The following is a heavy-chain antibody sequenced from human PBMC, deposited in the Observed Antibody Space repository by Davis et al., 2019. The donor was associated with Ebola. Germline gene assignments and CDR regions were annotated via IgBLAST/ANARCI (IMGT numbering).Heavy chain of an antibody. CDR3: ASEGYYYDSSGYRTDDAFDI. J-gene: IGHJ3*02. CDR1: GYTFTSYG. Sequence: ASVKVSCKASGYTFTSYGISWVRQAPGQGLEWMGWISAYNGNTNYAQKLQGRVTMTTDTSTSTAYMELRSLRSDDTAVYYCASEGYYYDSSGYRTDDAFDIWGQGTMVTVSS. D-gene: IGHD3-22*01. V-gene: IGHV1-18*01. CDR2: ISAYNGNT.